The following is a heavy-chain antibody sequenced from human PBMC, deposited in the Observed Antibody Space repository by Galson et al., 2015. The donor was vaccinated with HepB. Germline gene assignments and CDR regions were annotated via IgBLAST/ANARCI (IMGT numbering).Heavy chain of an antibody. J-gene: IGHJ4*02. V-gene: IGHV3-21*01. D-gene: IGHD5-24*01. CDR1: GFGFNNYA. CDR2: ISQDSAII. Sequence: SLRLSCAASGFGFNNYAINWVRQSPGKGLEWVSSISQDSAIIFYADSVKGRFTISRDNAKNSLYLQMNNLRAEDTALYYCVRVPINREGKSYWGQGTLVTVSS. CDR3: VRVPINREGKSY.